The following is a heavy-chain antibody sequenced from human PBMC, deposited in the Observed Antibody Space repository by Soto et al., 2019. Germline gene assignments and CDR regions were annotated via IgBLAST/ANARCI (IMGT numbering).Heavy chain of an antibody. CDR1: GGSISSGGYY. J-gene: IGHJ4*02. CDR2: IYYSGST. CDR3: ARDWNYGSGSYDY. V-gene: IGHV4-30-4*01. D-gene: IGHD3-10*01. Sequence: SETLSLTCTVSGGSISSGGYYWSWIRQPPGKGLEWIGYIYYSGSTYYNLSLKSRVTISVDTSKNQFSLKLSSVRAEDTAVYYCARDWNYGSGSYDYWGQGTLVTVSS.